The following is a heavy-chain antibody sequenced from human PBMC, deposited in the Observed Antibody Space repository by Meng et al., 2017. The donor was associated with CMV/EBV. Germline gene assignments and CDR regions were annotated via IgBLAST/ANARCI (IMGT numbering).Heavy chain of an antibody. CDR2: IYYSGST. CDR1: AGSISISSFS. Sequence: VSAGSISISSFSWGWIRQPPGKGLEWIGSIYYSGSTYYNPSLKSRVTISVDTSKNQFSLKLSSVTAADTAVYYCARELGYSSPFGYWGQGTLVTVSS. D-gene: IGHD5-18*01. CDR3: ARELGYSSPFGY. J-gene: IGHJ4*02. V-gene: IGHV4-39*07.